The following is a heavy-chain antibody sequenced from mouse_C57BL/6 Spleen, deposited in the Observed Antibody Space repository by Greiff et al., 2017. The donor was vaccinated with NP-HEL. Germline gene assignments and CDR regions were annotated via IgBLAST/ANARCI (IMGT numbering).Heavy chain of an antibody. CDR3: ARGTTVVATPADY. CDR2: IDPSDSET. CDR1: GYTFTSYW. Sequence: QVQLKQPGAELVRPGSSVKLSCKASGYTFTSYWMHWVKQRPIQGLEWIGNIDPSDSETHYNQKFKDKATLTVDKSSSTAYMQLSSLTSEDSAVYYCARGTTVVATPADYWGQGTTLTVSS. V-gene: IGHV1-52*01. D-gene: IGHD1-1*01. J-gene: IGHJ2*01.